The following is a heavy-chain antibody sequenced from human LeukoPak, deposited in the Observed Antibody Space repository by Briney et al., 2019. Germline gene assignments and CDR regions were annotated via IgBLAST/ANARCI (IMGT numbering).Heavy chain of an antibody. CDR2: ISYDGSNE. CDR3: AKLGTYYYDSSGYYRNLYYYYYMDV. V-gene: IGHV3-30*04. CDR1: GFTFSSYV. D-gene: IGHD3-22*01. Sequence: GGSLRLSCAASGFTFSSYVMHWVRQAPGKGLEWVAIISYDGSNEYYADSVKGRFTISRDNSKNTLYLQMNSLRAADTAVYYCAKLGTYYYDSSGYYRNLYYYYYMDVWGKGTTVTVSS. J-gene: IGHJ6*03.